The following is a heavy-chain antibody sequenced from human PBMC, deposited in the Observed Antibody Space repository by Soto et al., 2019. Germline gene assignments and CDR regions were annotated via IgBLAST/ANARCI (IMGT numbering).Heavy chain of an antibody. D-gene: IGHD2-2*01. CDR2: IYLSGST. CDR3: SRALPLPDYHLLWSVYYNYNAIDV. V-gene: IGHV4-4*01. Sequence: QVQLQESGPGLVKPSGTLSLTCAVSGGSISSSNWWSWVRQPPGKGLEWIGEIYLSGSTNYNPSLKSRVTISVDKSKNQFSLDLRSVTAAITDLYCCSRALPLPDYHLLWSVYYNYNAIDVWGQGSTVTVSS. CDR1: GGSISSSNW. J-gene: IGHJ6*01.